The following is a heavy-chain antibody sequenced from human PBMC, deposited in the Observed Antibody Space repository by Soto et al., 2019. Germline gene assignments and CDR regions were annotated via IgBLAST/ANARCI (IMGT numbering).Heavy chain of an antibody. J-gene: IGHJ4*02. CDR2: ISYDGSNK. V-gene: IGHV3-30-3*01. D-gene: IGHD1-26*01. CDR3: ATPGGGSYPYYLDY. Sequence: QVQLVESGGGVVQPGRSLRLSCAASGFTFSSYAMHWVRQAPGKGLEWVAVISYDGSNKYYADSVKGRFTISRDNSKNTLYLQMNSLRAEDTAVYYCATPGGGSYPYYLDYWGQGTLVTVSS. CDR1: GFTFSSYA.